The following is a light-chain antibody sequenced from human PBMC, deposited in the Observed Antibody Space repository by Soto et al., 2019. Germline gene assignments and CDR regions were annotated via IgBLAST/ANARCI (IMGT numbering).Light chain of an antibody. Sequence: EILLTQSPGALAVSPGEVATLSCRASQSIGDTLAWYQQKPGQAPRLLIHGASSRVTGFPARFSGSGSGTDFTLTISSLQSEDLAIYYCQQYHIRPYTFGQGTKVDIK. CDR2: GAS. CDR1: QSIGDT. J-gene: IGKJ2*01. V-gene: IGKV3-15*01. CDR3: QQYHIRPYT.